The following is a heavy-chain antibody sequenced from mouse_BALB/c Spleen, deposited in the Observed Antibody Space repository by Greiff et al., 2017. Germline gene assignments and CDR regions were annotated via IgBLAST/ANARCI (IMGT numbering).Heavy chain of an antibody. CDR1: GYTFTSYV. CDR3: ARNYYGSQAWFAY. J-gene: IGHJ3*01. V-gene: IGHV1-14*01. Sequence: EVKLQESGPELVKPGASVKMSCKASGYTFTSYVMHWVKQKPGQGLEWIGYINPYNDGTKYNEKFKGKATLTSDKSSSTAYMELSSLTSEDSAVYYCARNYYGSQAWFAYWGQGTLVTVSA. CDR2: INPYNDGT. D-gene: IGHD1-1*01.